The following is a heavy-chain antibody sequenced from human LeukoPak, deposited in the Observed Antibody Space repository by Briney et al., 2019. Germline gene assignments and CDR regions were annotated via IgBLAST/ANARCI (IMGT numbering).Heavy chain of an antibody. CDR1: GFTFSSYA. CDR3: AKDDGGSYYIYYYYMDV. CDR2: ISGSGGNT. V-gene: IGHV3-23*01. D-gene: IGHD1-26*01. J-gene: IGHJ6*03. Sequence: GGSLRLSCAASGFTFSSYAMSWVRQAPGKGLEWVSAISGSGGNTYYADSVKGRFTISRDNSKNTLYLQMNSLRAEDTAVYYCAKDDGGSYYIYYYYMDVWGKGTTVTISS.